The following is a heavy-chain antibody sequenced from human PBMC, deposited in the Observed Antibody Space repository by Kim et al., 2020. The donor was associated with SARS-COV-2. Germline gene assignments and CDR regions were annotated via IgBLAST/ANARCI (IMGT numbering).Heavy chain of an antibody. D-gene: IGHD3-16*02. J-gene: IGHJ3*02. Sequence: SETLSLTCAVYGGSFSGYYWSWIRQPPGKGLEWIGEINHSGSTNYNPSLKSRVTISVDTSKNQFSLKLSSVTAADTAVYYCARALTYYDYVWGSYRYAFDIWGQGTMVTVSS. CDR2: INHSGST. V-gene: IGHV4-34*01. CDR3: ARALTYYDYVWGSYRYAFDI. CDR1: GGSFSGYY.